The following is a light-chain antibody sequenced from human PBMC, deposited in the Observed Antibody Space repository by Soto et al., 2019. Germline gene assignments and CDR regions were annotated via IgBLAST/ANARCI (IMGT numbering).Light chain of an antibody. CDR2: GAS. Sequence: EIVLTQSPGTLSLSPGEGATLSCRASQSVSSSYLAWYQQKPGQAPRLLIYGASSRATGIPDRISGSGSGTDFTLTISRLEPEDFAVYYCQQYGTSHMYTFGQGTKLEIK. CDR3: QQYGTSHMYT. V-gene: IGKV3-20*01. CDR1: QSVSSSY. J-gene: IGKJ2*01.